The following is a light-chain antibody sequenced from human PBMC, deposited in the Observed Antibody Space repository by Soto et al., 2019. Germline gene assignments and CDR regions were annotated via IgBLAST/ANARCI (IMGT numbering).Light chain of an antibody. V-gene: IGLV2-23*02. CDR1: SSDVGSYNL. CDR3: CSYAGSSTFVV. Sequence: QSALTQPASVSGSPGQSITISYTGTSSDVGSYNLVSWYQQHPGKAPKLMIYEVSKRPSGVSNRFSGSKSGNTASLTISGLQAEDEADYYCCSYAGSSTFVVFGGGTKVTVL. J-gene: IGLJ2*01. CDR2: EVS.